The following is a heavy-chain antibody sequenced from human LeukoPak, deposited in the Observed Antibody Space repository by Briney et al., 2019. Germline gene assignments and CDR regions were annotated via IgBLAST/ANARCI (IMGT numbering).Heavy chain of an antibody. CDR3: XXXXXXXXXXSGYWLFDY. D-gene: IGHD3-3*01. Sequence: GGSLRLSCAASGFTLSSYAMSWVRQAPGKGLEWVSAISGSGGSTYYADSVKGRFTISRDNSKNTLYLQMNSLRAEDTAVYYCXXXXXXXXXXSGYWLFDYWGQGTLVTVSS. J-gene: IGHJ4*02. V-gene: IGHV3-23*01. CDR1: GFTLSSYA. CDR2: ISGSGGST.